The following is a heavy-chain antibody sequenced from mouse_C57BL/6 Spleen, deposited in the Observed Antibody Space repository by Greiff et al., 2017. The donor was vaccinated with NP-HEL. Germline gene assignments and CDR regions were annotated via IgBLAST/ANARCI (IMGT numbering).Heavy chain of an antibody. D-gene: IGHD2-3*01. CDR2: IYPGSGST. J-gene: IGHJ2*01. CDR3: ARGYDGYYPHYFDY. Sequence: QVQLQQPGAELVKPGASVKMSCKASGYTFTSYWITWVKQRPGQGLEWIGDIYPGSGSTNYNEKFKSKATLTVDTSSSTAYMQLSSLTSEDSAVYYCARGYDGYYPHYFDYWGQGTTLTVSS. V-gene: IGHV1-55*01. CDR1: GYTFTSYW.